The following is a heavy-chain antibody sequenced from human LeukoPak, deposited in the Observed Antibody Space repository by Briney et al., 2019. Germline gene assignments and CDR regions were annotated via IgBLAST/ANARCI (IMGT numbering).Heavy chain of an antibody. CDR1: GGSISSSSYY. D-gene: IGHD5-24*01. V-gene: IGHV4-39*07. J-gene: IGHJ4*02. CDR2: IYYSGST. Sequence: SETLSLTCTVSGGSISSSSYYWGWIRQPPGKGLEWIGSIYYSGSTYYNPSLKSRVTISVDTSKNQFSLKLSSVTAADTAVYYCARGQVESFDYWGQGTLVTVSS. CDR3: ARGQVESFDY.